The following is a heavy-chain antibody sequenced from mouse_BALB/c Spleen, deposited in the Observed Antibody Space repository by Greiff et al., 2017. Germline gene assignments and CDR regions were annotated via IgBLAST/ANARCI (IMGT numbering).Heavy chain of an antibody. CDR3: ARGDRSRFAY. CDR1: GFSLTSYG. V-gene: IGHV2-9*02. D-gene: IGHD2-14*01. J-gene: IGHJ3*01. Sequence: VQLQESGPGLVAPSQSLSITCTVSGFSLTSYGVHWVRQPPGKGLEWLGVIWAGGSTNYNSALMSRLSISKDNSKSQVFLKMNSLQTDDTAMYYCARGDRSRFAYWGQGTLVTVSA. CDR2: IWAGGST.